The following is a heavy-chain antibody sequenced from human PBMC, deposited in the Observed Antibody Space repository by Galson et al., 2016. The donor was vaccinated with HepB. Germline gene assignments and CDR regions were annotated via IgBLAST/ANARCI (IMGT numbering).Heavy chain of an antibody. CDR3: ARASPSRILDV. D-gene: IGHD2-15*01. CDR1: ADTLKNYI. J-gene: IGHJ6*02. V-gene: IGHV1-69*01. CDR2: IIPMFGTV. Sequence: QSGAEVKKPGESLKISCKASADTLKNYIVNWVRQAPGQGLEWVGGIIPMFGTVNSAQRFQGRVTISADESTRTVYLDLSRLTYEDTAVYYCARASPSRILDVWGQGTTVTVSS.